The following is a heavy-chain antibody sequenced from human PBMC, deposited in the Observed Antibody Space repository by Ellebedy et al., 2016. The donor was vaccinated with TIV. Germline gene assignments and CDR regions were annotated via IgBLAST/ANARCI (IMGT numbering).Heavy chain of an antibody. D-gene: IGHD3/OR15-3a*01. J-gene: IGHJ4*02. Sequence: ASVKVSCKASGYTFTSFGISWLRQAPGPGLEWMGWISDYNGNTKYAQKFQDRVTMTTDTSTSTGYMELRSLRSDDTAVYYCARVIGLRDCDDATCSPPPPLDYWGQGTLVTVSS. CDR1: GYTFTSFG. CDR2: ISDYNGNT. CDR3: ARVIGLRDCDDATCSPPPPLDY. V-gene: IGHV1-18*04.